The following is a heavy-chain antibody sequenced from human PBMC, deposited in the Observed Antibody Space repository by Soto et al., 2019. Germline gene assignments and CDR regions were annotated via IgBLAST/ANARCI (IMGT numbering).Heavy chain of an antibody. CDR1: GGSISSYY. Sequence: PSETLSLTCTVSGGSISSYYWSWIRQPPGKGLEWIGYIYYSGSTYYNPSLKSRVTISVDTSKNQFSLKLSSVTAADTAVYYCARSYGDYSFIWGKGTTVTVSS. CDR3: ARSYGDYSFI. CDR2: IYYSGST. D-gene: IGHD4-17*01. J-gene: IGHJ6*04. V-gene: IGHV4-59*12.